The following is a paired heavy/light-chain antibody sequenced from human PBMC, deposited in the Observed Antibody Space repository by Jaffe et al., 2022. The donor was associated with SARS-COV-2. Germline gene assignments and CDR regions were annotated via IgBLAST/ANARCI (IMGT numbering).Light chain of an antibody. J-gene: IGKJ1*01. Sequence: DVQMTQSPSFVSASVGDRVTITCRASQDSNRWLAWYQQKPGKAPELLIYAASSLQSGVPSRFSGSGFGTDFTLTISSLQPEDFATYYCQQANYFPGTFGQGTKVEV. V-gene: IGKV1-12*01. CDR3: QQANYFPGT. CDR1: QDSNRW. CDR2: AAS.
Heavy chain of an antibody. V-gene: IGHV1-3*01. D-gene: IGHD3-9*01. CDR3: ARSYYNISTGYYNNWFEF. J-gene: IGHJ5*01. Sequence: QVQLVQSGAEVKKPGASVKVSCKASGYIFTTYAIHWVRQAPGQSLEWMGYINAANGNSKYSQKFQGRVNIIRDTSASIAYMEMSSLRSEDTAVYFCARSYYNISTGYYNNWFEFWGQGTQVTVSS. CDR2: INAANGNS. CDR1: GYIFTTYA.